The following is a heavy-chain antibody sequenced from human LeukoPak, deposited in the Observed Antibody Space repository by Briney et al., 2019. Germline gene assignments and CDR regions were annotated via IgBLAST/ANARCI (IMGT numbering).Heavy chain of an antibody. CDR1: GFTVSSNY. J-gene: IGHJ6*03. CDR3: AKNYGSGSSVKYYYYMDV. Sequence: GGSLRLSCAVSGFTVSSNYMNWVRQAPGKGLEWVSVIHAGGTTFYADSVKGRFTISRDNSKNTLYLQMNSLRAEDSAVYYCAKNYGSGSSVKYYYYMDVWGKGTTVTVSS. CDR2: IHAGGTT. D-gene: IGHD3-10*01. V-gene: IGHV3-53*01.